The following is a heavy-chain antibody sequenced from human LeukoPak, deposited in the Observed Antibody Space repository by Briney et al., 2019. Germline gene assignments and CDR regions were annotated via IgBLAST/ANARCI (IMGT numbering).Heavy chain of an antibody. V-gene: IGHV4-61*02. Sequence: PSETLSLTCTVSGGSISSGSYYWSWIRQPAGKGLEWIGRIYTSGSTNYNPSLKSRVTISVDTSKNQFSLKLSSVTAADTAVYYCARGPYGDLSPFDYWGQGTLVTVSS. CDR1: GGSISSGSYY. CDR2: IYTSGST. CDR3: ARGPYGDLSPFDY. J-gene: IGHJ4*02. D-gene: IGHD4-17*01.